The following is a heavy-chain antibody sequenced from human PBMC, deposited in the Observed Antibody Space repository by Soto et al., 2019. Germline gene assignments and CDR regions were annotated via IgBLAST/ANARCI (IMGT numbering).Heavy chain of an antibody. J-gene: IGHJ6*02. Sequence: SETLSLTCTVSGGSVSSGDYFWSWLRQSPGKRLEWIAYIYYSGSTNYNPSLKSRATISVDTSKSQVSLTLTSMTAADAALYYSARSPKYYYYGFDVWGQGTAVTVSS. CDR3: ARSPKYYYYGFDV. V-gene: IGHV4-61*08. CDR1: GGSVSSGDYF. CDR2: IYYSGST. D-gene: IGHD6-6*01.